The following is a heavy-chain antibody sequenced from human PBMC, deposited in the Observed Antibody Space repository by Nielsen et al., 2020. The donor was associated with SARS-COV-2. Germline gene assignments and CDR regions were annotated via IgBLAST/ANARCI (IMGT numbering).Heavy chain of an antibody. CDR2: IGGTGSNT. Sequence: GESLQISCAASGFTFSMFALTWVRQAPWKGLEWVSSIGGTGSNTFYADSVKGRFTISRDNFESTVYLQMNSLRAEDTGIYYCAKIKGWFGESIAFDSWGQGSLVTVSS. J-gene: IGHJ4*02. CDR1: GFTFSMFA. V-gene: IGHV3-23*01. CDR3: AKIKGWFGESIAFDS. D-gene: IGHD3-10*01.